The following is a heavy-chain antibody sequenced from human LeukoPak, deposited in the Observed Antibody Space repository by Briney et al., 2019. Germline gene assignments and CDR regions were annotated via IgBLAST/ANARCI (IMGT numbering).Heavy chain of an antibody. CDR2: IYYSGST. D-gene: IGHD5-12*01. CDR1: GGSISSSSYY. CDR3: ARLGYSGYDPLGYYYYGMDV. Sequence: SETLSLTCTVSGGSISSSSYYWGWIRQPPGKGLEWIGSIYYSGSTYYNPSLKSPVTISVATSKNQFSLKLSSVTAADTAVYYCARLGYSGYDPLGYYYYGMDVWGQGTTVTVSS. V-gene: IGHV4-39*01. J-gene: IGHJ6*02.